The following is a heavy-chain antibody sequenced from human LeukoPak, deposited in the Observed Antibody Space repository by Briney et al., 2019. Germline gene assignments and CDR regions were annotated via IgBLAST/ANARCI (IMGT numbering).Heavy chain of an antibody. CDR2: ISAYNGNT. Sequence: EASVKVSCKASGYTFTSYGISWVRQAPGQGLEWMGWISAYNGNTNYAQKLQGRVTMTTDTSTSTAYMELRSLRSDDTAVYYCARDNSVYGYGDYGTADYWGQGTLVTVSS. D-gene: IGHD4-17*01. CDR3: ARDNSVYGYGDYGTADY. V-gene: IGHV1-18*01. CDR1: GYTFTSYG. J-gene: IGHJ4*02.